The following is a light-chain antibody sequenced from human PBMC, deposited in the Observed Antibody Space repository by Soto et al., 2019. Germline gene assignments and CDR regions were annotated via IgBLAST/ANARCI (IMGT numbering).Light chain of an antibody. J-gene: IGKJ5*01. V-gene: IGKV3-20*01. CDR1: QRLSASD. CDR3: QQYGSSPLIT. Sequence: ILLTQSPCTLSLSQGQRATLSCGASQRLSASDIAWYQQKPGQAPKFLIYGLSSRAAGIPDSFSGSGSGTDFTLTISRLEHDDFAVYHCQQYGSSPLITFGQGTRLEIK. CDR2: GLS.